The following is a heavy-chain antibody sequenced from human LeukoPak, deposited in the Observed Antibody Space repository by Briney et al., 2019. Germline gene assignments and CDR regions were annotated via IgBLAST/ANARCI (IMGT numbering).Heavy chain of an antibody. CDR3: ARDLGVVATILPGY. Sequence: PGGSLRLSCAASGFTFSSYGMHWVRQAPGKGLEWVAVIWYDGSNKYYADSVKGRFTISRDNSKNTLYLQMNSLRAEDMAVYYCARDLGVVATILPGYWGQGTLVTVSS. D-gene: IGHD5-12*01. V-gene: IGHV3-33*01. CDR2: IWYDGSNK. CDR1: GFTFSSYG. J-gene: IGHJ4*02.